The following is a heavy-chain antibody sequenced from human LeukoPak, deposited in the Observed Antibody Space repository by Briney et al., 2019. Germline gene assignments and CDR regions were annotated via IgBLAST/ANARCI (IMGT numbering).Heavy chain of an antibody. D-gene: IGHD3-10*01. CDR2: IKQDGSEK. V-gene: IGHV3-7*01. CDR1: GFTFSSYA. Sequence: GGSLRLSCAASGFTFSSYAMSWVRQAPGKGLEWVANIKQDGSEKYYVDSVKGRFTISRDNAKNSLYLQMNSLRAEDTAVYYCALTMVRGVIVPDYWGQGTLVTVSS. J-gene: IGHJ4*02. CDR3: ALTMVRGVIVPDY.